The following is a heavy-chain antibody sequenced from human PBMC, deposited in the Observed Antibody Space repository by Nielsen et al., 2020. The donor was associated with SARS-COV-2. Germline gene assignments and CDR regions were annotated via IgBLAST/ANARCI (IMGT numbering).Heavy chain of an antibody. Sequence: ASVKVSCKASGYTFTGYYMHWVRQAPGQGLEWMGWISPNSGGTNYAQKFQGWVTMTRDTSISTAYMELSRLRSDDTAVYYCARADGYSYGYYYYGMDVWGQGTTVTVSS. CDR1: GYTFTGYY. V-gene: IGHV1-2*04. D-gene: IGHD5-18*01. CDR2: ISPNSGGT. CDR3: ARADGYSYGYYYYGMDV. J-gene: IGHJ6*02.